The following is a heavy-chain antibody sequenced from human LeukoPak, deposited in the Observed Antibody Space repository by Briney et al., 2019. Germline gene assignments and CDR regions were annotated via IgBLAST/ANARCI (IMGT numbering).Heavy chain of an antibody. CDR2: IYYSGST. CDR3: ARGRGCSSTSCSTYYYYMDV. Sequence: PSETLSLTCTVSGGSISSGGYYWSWIRQHPGKGLEWIGYIYYSGSTYYNPSLKSRVTISVDTSKNQFSLKLSSVTAADTAVYYCARGRGCSSTSCSTYYYYMDVWGKGTTVTVSS. V-gene: IGHV4-31*03. J-gene: IGHJ6*03. D-gene: IGHD2-2*01. CDR1: GGSISSGGYY.